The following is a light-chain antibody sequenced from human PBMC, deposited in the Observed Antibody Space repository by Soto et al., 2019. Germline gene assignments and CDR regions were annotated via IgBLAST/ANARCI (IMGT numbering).Light chain of an antibody. CDR2: GAS. V-gene: IGKV3-15*01. J-gene: IGKJ4*01. CDR3: QQYNNWPLT. CDR1: QSVNNN. Sequence: EIVMTQSAATLSVCPGERATLSCRASQSVNNNLAWYQQKPGQAPRLLIYGASATATGIPARFSGSGSGTEFTLTISSLQSEDFAVYYCQQYNNWPLTFGGGTKVEIK.